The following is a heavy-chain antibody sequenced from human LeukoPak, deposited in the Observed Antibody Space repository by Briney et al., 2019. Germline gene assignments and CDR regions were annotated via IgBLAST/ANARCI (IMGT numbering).Heavy chain of an antibody. CDR2: INYDGGRT. CDR3: SKGRNGDYWGDFFDY. J-gene: IGHJ4*02. CDR1: GFIFSSYA. V-gene: IGHV3-23*01. Sequence: GGSLRLSCAASGFIFSSYAMSWVRQAPGKGLEWVSDINYDGGRTFYADSVKGRFTISRDNSKNTLYLQMNSLRAEDTAVYFCSKGRNGDYWGDFFDYWGRGTLVTVSS. D-gene: IGHD4-17*01.